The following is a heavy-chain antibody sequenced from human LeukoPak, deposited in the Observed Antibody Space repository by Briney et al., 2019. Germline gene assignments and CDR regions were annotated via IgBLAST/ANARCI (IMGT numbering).Heavy chain of an antibody. D-gene: IGHD6-6*01. CDR3: ARDAQFPGSSDAFDI. CDR2: ISSSSSYI. J-gene: IGHJ3*02. CDR1: GFTFSSYS. Sequence: RSGGSLRLSCAASGFTFSSYSMNWVRQAPGKGLEWVSSISSSSSYIYYADSVKGRFTISRDNAKNSLYLQMNSLRAEDTAVYYCARDAQFPGSSDAFDIWGQGTMVTVSS. V-gene: IGHV3-21*01.